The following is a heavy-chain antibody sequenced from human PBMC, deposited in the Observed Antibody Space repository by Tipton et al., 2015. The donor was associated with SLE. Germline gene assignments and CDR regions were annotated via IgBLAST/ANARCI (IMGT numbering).Heavy chain of an antibody. D-gene: IGHD4-17*01. V-gene: IGHV4-34*01. Sequence: GLVKPSETLSLTCAVYGGSFSGYYWSWIRQPPGKGLEWIGEINHSGSTNYNPSLKSRVTISVDKSKNQFSLKLSSVTAADTAVYYCASRDYEGELWGQGTLVTVSS. CDR2: INHSGST. J-gene: IGHJ4*02. CDR3: ASRDYEGEL. CDR1: GGSFSGYY.